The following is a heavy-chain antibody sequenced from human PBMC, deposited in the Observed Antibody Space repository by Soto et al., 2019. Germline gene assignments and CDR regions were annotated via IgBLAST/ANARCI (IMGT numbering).Heavy chain of an antibody. CDR3: ARVVSSASPHYYYYGMDV. CDR1: GFTFSSYA. CDR2: ISYDGSNK. V-gene: IGHV3-30-3*01. D-gene: IGHD6-6*01. J-gene: IGHJ6*02. Sequence: GGSLRLSCAASGFTFSSYAMHWVRQAPGKGLEWVAVISYDGSNKYYADSVKGRFTISRDNSKNTLYLQMNSLRAEDTAVYYCARVVSSASPHYYYYGMDVWGQGTTVTVSS.